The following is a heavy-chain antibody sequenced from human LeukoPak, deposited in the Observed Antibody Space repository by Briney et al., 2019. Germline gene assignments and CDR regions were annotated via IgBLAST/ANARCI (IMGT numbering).Heavy chain of an antibody. J-gene: IGHJ3*02. V-gene: IGHV1-69*01. CDR3: ARGNPYCSSTSCWTEAFDI. CDR2: IIPIFGTA. Sequence: ASVKVSCKASGGTFSSYAISWVRQAPGQGLEWVGGIIPIFGTANYAQKFQGRVTITADESTSTAYKELSSLRSEDTAVYYCARGNPYCSSTSCWTEAFDIWGQGTMVTVSS. CDR1: GGTFSSYA. D-gene: IGHD2-2*01.